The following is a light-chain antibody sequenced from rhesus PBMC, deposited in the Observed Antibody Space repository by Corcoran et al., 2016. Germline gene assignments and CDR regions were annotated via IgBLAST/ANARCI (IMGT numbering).Light chain of an antibody. Sequence: DIQMTQSPSSLSASVGDTVTITCRASQSISSWLAWYQQKPGKAPKLLISKASTLQSGVPSRFSGRGHGTDFTITISSLQSEDVATYYCQQYRSSPGTFGQGTKVEIK. J-gene: IGKJ1*01. CDR3: QQYRSSPGT. CDR1: QSISSW. CDR2: KAS. V-gene: IGKV1-22*01.